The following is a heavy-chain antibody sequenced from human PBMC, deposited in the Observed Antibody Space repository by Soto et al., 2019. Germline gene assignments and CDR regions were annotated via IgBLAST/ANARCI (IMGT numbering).Heavy chain of an antibody. CDR3: FRGRLANFAP. V-gene: IGHV1-8*01. J-gene: IGHJ5*02. D-gene: IGHD6-25*01. Sequence: ASVKVSCKASGCTFSNYDINWVRQATVQGLEWMVWMNPNSGNTGYAQKFQGRVSMTRDTSITTAYMELSSLTSEGTAVYYCFRGRLANFAPWAQGPQVTVSS. CDR1: GCTFSNYD. CDR2: MNPNSGNT.